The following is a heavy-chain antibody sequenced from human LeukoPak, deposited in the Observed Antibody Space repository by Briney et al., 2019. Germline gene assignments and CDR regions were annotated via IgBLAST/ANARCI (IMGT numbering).Heavy chain of an antibody. V-gene: IGHV5-51*01. CDR3: ATFGAVAATGAFDI. CDR1: GCSFTSYW. Sequence: GESLQISCQGSGCSFTSYWIGWVRQMPGKGLEWMGIIYPGDSDTRYSPSFQGQVTISADKSISTAYLQWSSLNASDSAMYYCATFGAVAATGAFDIWGQGTMVSVSS. J-gene: IGHJ3*02. CDR2: IYPGDSDT. D-gene: IGHD6-19*01.